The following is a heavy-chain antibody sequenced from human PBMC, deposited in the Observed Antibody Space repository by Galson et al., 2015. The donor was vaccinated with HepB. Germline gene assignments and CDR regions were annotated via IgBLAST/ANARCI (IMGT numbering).Heavy chain of an antibody. Sequence: QSGAEVKKPGESLRISCQGSGYSFKLYWITWVRQMPGKGLEWMGRIDPSDSYTNYSPSFQGHVTISADKSVSTAYLQWSSLEASDTAIYYCATRAGRNYYGVDVWGPGTTVTVSS. D-gene: IGHD3-10*01. CDR3: ATRAGRNYYGVDV. J-gene: IGHJ6*02. V-gene: IGHV5-10-1*01. CDR2: IDPSDSYT. CDR1: GYSFKLYW.